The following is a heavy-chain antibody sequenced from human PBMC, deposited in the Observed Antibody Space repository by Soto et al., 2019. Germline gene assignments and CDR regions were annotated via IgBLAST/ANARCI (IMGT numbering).Heavy chain of an antibody. CDR2: INPSGGST. D-gene: IGHD3-22*01. Sequence: ASVKVSCKASGYTFTSYYMHWVRQAPGQGLEWMGIINPSGGSTSYAQKFQGRVTMTRDTFTSTVYMELSSLRSEDTAVYYCARDRALITPYYYGMDVWGQGTTVTVSS. J-gene: IGHJ6*02. CDR3: ARDRALITPYYYGMDV. CDR1: GYTFTSYY. V-gene: IGHV1-46*01.